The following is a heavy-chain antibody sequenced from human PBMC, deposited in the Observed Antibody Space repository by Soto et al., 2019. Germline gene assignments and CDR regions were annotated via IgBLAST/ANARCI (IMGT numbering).Heavy chain of an antibody. V-gene: IGHV3-15*01. CDR3: SFHESTTVTICEY. CDR1: GFSFSNVW. D-gene: IGHD4-17*01. CDR2: IKSNTDGGTT. Sequence: EVQLVESGGGLVKPWGSLRLSCAASGFSFSNVWMSWVRQAPGKGLEWVVRIKSNTDGGTTDYAAPVNGRFTISRDDSKSTLYLQINSLKTDYSAVYYCSFHESTTVTICEYWGQGTLFRVSS. J-gene: IGHJ4*02.